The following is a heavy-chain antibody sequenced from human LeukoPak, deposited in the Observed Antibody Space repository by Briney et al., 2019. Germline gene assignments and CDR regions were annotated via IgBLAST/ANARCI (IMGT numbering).Heavy chain of an antibody. CDR2: ISGGGGST. V-gene: IGHV3-23*01. Sequence: GGSLRLSCAASRFIFSSYVMTWVRQAPGKGLEWVSAISGGGGSTYYADSVKGRFTISRDNSKNTLFLQMNSLRAEDTAVYYCAKGLSGSYSGYTFDIWGQGTMVTVSS. CDR3: AKGLSGSYSGYTFDI. J-gene: IGHJ3*02. D-gene: IGHD1-26*01. CDR1: RFIFSSYV.